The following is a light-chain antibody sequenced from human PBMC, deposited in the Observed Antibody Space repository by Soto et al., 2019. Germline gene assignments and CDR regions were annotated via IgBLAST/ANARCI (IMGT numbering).Light chain of an antibody. CDR2: DVS. V-gene: IGLV2-11*01. Sequence: QSALTQPRSVSGSPGQSVTISCTGTSSDVGGYNYVSWYQQHPGKAPKLMIYDVSKRPSGVPDRFSGSKSGNTASLTISRLQGEDEADYYCCSYAGRYTWVFGGGTKLTVL. J-gene: IGLJ3*02. CDR1: SSDVGGYNY. CDR3: CSYAGRYTWV.